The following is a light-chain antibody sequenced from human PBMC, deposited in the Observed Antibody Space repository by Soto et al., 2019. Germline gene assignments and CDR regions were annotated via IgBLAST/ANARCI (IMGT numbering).Light chain of an antibody. Sequence: EIVLTQSPATLSVSPGERATLSCRVSQSVSGDLAWYHHKPGQAPRLLIYDASTRALDTPARFAGSGSGTEFTLTISSLQSEDFAVYFCQQYNDWPITFGQGTRLEIK. CDR2: DAS. CDR1: QSVSGD. CDR3: QQYNDWPIT. V-gene: IGKV3-15*01. J-gene: IGKJ5*01.